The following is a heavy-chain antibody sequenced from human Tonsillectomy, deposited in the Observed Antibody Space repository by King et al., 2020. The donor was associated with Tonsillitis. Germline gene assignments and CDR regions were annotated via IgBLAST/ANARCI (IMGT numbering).Heavy chain of an antibody. CDR1: GGSISSYY. CDR2: IYYRGST. V-gene: IGHV4-59*01. Sequence: QVQLQESGPGLVKPSETLSLTCNVSGGSISSYYWSWIRQPPGKGLEWIGHIYYRGSTNYNPSLKSRVTISVDTSKNQFSLTLTSVTAADTAVYYCARDLLYGGQFGYMDVWGKGTTVTVSS. J-gene: IGHJ6*03. D-gene: IGHD4/OR15-4a*01. CDR3: ARDLLYGGQFGYMDV.